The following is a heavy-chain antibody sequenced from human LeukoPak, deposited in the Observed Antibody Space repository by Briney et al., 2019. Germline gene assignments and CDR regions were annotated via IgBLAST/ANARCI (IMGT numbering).Heavy chain of an antibody. V-gene: IGHV3-74*01. J-gene: IGHJ3*02. CDR3: ARVITDAFDI. CDR1: GFTFSTYW. CDR2: ISSDGSST. D-gene: IGHD1-14*01. Sequence: GGSLRLSCAASGFTFSTYWMHWVRQAPGKGLVWVSRISSDGSSTSYADSVKGRFTISRDNAKNTLYLQMNSLRAEDTAVYYCARVITDAFDIWGQGTMVTVSS.